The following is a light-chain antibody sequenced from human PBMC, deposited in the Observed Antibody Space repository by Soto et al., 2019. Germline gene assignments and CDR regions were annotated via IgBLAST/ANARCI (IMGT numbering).Light chain of an antibody. CDR3: QQYHNYWT. J-gene: IGKJ1*01. Sequence: DIQMTQSPSTLSASVGDRVTITCRASQSISSWLAWYQQKPGKAPKLLIYDASSLESGVPSRFSGSGSSTEFTLTISSLQPDDFATEYGQQYHNYWTFGQGTRVEIK. CDR2: DAS. CDR1: QSISSW. V-gene: IGKV1-5*01.